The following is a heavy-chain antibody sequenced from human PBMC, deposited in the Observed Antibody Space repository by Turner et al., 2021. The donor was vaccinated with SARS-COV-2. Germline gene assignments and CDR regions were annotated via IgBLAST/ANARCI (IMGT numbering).Heavy chain of an antibody. CDR2: INPNSGGT. CDR1: GYTFTGYY. D-gene: IGHD3-22*01. V-gene: IGHV1-2*02. J-gene: IGHJ3*02. CDR3: ARERITMIVVVGNDAFDI. Sequence: QVQLVQSGAEVKKPGASVKVSCKASGYTFTGYYMHWVRQAPGQGLEWMGWINPNSGGTNYAQKFQGRVTMTRDTSISTAYMELSRLRSDDTAVYYCARERITMIVVVGNDAFDIWGQGTMVTVSS.